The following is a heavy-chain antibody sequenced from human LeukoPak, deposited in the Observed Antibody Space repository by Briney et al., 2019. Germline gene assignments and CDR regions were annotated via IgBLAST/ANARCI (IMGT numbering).Heavy chain of an antibody. CDR1: GLIFSNYG. CDR3: ARDRHIAAAGYYFDY. Sequence: PGGSLRLSCAASGLIFSNYGMHWVRQAPGKGLEWVAVIADDGKDKHYVESVKGRFTISRDNSKNTLYLQMNSLRVEDTAVYYCARDRHIAAAGYYFDYWGQGTLVTVSS. V-gene: IGHV3-30*19. J-gene: IGHJ4*02. D-gene: IGHD6-25*01. CDR2: IADDGKDK.